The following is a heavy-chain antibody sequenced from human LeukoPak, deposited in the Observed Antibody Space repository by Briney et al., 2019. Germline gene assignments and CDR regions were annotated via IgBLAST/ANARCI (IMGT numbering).Heavy chain of an antibody. V-gene: IGHV1-69*04. Sequence: SVKVSCKASGGSLSNYGISWVRLAPGQGLDWMGRIIPFLDIANSAQKFQGRVTITADKSTSTVYMELSSLRSEDTAVYYCARALSLQGVASIRMPNALDIWGQGTMVTVSS. CDR1: GGSLSNYG. CDR3: ARALSLQGVASIRMPNALDI. D-gene: IGHD5-12*01. J-gene: IGHJ3*02. CDR2: IIPFLDIA.